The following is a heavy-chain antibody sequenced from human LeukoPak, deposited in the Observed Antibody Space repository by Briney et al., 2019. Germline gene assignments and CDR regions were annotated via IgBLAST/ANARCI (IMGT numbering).Heavy chain of an antibody. V-gene: IGHV3-48*03. J-gene: IGHJ3*02. D-gene: IGHD1-26*01. CDR3: AREMWERHAGFDI. CDR2: ISGSGKTI. Sequence: GGSLRLSCAASEFSFSNYEMNWVRQAPGKGLEWVSYISGSGKTIHYADSVKGRFSISRDNAKNSLYLQMTSLRAEDTAVYYCAREMWERHAGFDIWGQGTMVTVSS. CDR1: EFSFSNYE.